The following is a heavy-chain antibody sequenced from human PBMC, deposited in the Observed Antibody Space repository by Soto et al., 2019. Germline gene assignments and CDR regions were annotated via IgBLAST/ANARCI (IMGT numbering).Heavy chain of an antibody. D-gene: IGHD6-19*01. J-gene: IGHJ4*02. CDR2: IDPNGGST. CDR3: ARDLKTGWSSDF. Sequence: ASVKVSCKASGYTFTNNHMHLVRQAPGQGLEWMAIIDPNGGSTTYAQKFQGRITVTRDTSASTDYMELSSLTSDDTAVYYCARDLKTGWSSDFWGQGTLVTVSS. CDR1: GYTFTNNH. V-gene: IGHV1-46*03.